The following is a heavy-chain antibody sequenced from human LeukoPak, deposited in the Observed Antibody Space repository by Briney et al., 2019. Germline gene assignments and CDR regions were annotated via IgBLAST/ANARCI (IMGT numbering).Heavy chain of an antibody. J-gene: IGHJ5*02. D-gene: IGHD2-2*01. CDR2: IYYSGST. CDR1: GGSISSYY. V-gene: IGHV4-59*08. CDR3: ARHFGVVPAAIWFDP. Sequence: SETLSLTCTVSGGSISSYYWSWIRQPPGKGLEWIGYIYYSGSTNYNPSLKSRVTTSVDTSKNQFSLKLSSVTAADTAVYYCARHFGVVPAAIWFDPWGQGTLVTVSS.